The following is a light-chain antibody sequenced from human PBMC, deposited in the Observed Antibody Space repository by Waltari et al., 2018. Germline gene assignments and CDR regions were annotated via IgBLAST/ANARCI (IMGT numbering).Light chain of an antibody. V-gene: IGKV3-20*01. CDR2: GAS. CDR3: QKYSSSPFT. J-gene: IGKJ3*01. Sequence: VILTQSPATLSLSPGARATLSCRASQSVSSYLAWYQQKPGQAPRLLIYGASSRATGIPDRFSGSGSGTEFTLTISSLEPEDFAVYYCQKYSSSPFTFGPGTKLDIK. CDR1: QSVSSY.